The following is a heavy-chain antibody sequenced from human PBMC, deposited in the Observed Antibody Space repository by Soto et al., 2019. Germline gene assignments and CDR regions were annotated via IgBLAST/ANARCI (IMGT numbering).Heavy chain of an antibody. CDR3: ARGLGVVVVAATIWFDP. CDR2: INHSGST. Sequence: SETLSLTCAVYGGSFSGYYWSWIRQPPGKGLEWIGEINHSGSTNYNPSLKSRVTISVDTSKNQFSLKLGSVTAADTAVYYCARGLGVVVVAATIWFDPWGQGTLVTVSS. J-gene: IGHJ5*02. V-gene: IGHV4-34*01. CDR1: GGSFSGYY. D-gene: IGHD2-15*01.